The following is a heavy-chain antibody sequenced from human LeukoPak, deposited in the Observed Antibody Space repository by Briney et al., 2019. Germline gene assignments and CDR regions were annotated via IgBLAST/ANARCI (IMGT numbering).Heavy chain of an antibody. J-gene: IGHJ4*02. CDR2: ISSSSSYI. Sequence: GGTLRLSCAASGFTFSSYGMSWVRQAPGKGLEWVSSISSSSSYIYYADSVKGRFTISRDNAKNSLYLQMNSLRAEDTAVYYCARLYSGYDPDYWGQGTPVTVSS. CDR1: GFTFSSYG. V-gene: IGHV3-21*01. D-gene: IGHD5-12*01. CDR3: ARLYSGYDPDY.